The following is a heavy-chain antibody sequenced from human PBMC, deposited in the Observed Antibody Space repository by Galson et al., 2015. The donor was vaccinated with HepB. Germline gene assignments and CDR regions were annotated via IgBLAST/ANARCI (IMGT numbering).Heavy chain of an antibody. CDR3: ARTSSGWYVRIDY. J-gene: IGHJ4*02. CDR2: IIPIFGTA. Sequence: SVKVSCKASGGTFSSYAISWVRQAPGQGLEWMGGIIPIFGTANYAQKFQGRVTITADESTSTAYMELSSLRSEDTAVYYCARTSSGWYVRIDYWGQGTLVTVSS. V-gene: IGHV1-69*13. D-gene: IGHD6-19*01. CDR1: GGTFSSYA.